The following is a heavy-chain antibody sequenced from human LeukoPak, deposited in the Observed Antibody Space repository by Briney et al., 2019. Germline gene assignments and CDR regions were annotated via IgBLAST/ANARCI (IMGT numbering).Heavy chain of an antibody. D-gene: IGHD3-22*01. CDR1: GESFSTFH. J-gene: IGHJ4*02. Sequence: SETLSLTCSVSGESFSTFHWTWIRQPPGKGLEWIGEISRGGSTNYNPSLKSRVTISVDTSKNQFSLKLSSVTAADTAVYYCARGGPYSSGYYYDYWGQGTLVTVSS. V-gene: IGHV4-34*01. CDR2: ISRGGST. CDR3: ARGGPYSSGYYYDY.